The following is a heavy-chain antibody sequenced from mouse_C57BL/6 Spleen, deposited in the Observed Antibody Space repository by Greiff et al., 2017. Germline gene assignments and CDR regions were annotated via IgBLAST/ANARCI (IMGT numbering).Heavy chain of an antibody. Sequence: EVQLQQSGAELARPGSSVKMSCKTSGYTFTSYGINWVKQRPGQGLEWIGYLYIGTGYTEYNEKFKGKATLTSDTSSSTAYMHLTSLTSEDSAIYFCARRSGYWLQAWFAYWGQGTLVTVSA. CDR2: LYIGTGYT. J-gene: IGHJ3*01. D-gene: IGHD2-2*01. CDR3: ARRSGYWLQAWFAY. V-gene: IGHV1-58*01. CDR1: GYTFTSYG.